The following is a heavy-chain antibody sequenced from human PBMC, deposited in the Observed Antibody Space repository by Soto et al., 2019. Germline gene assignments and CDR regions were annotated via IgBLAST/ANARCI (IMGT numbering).Heavy chain of an antibody. Sequence: SGFTFSSSAMSWVRQTPGKGLEWASTLSGSGGTTYYADSVKGQFTISRDDSKNSAYLQMNSLKIDDTAVYYCVRVDKQLGTTFFDHWGQGLLVTVSS. V-gene: IGHV3-23*01. CDR1: GFTFSSSA. CDR2: LSGSGGTT. D-gene: IGHD1-1*01. J-gene: IGHJ4*02. CDR3: VRVDKQLGTTFFDH.